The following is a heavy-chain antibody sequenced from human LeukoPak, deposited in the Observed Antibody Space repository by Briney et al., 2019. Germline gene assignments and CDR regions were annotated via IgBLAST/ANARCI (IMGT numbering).Heavy chain of an antibody. CDR3: AREIPGGAVSLDY. J-gene: IGHJ4*02. CDR2: IKEDGSEI. CDR1: GFTFSSYR. Sequence: LAGGSLRLSCAASGFTFSSYRMSWVRQAPGKGLEWVANIKEDGSEIYHVDFVKGRFTISRDNAKNSLYLQMNSLRAEDSAVYYCAREIPGGAVSLDYWGQGTLVTVSS. D-gene: IGHD1-26*01. V-gene: IGHV3-7*01.